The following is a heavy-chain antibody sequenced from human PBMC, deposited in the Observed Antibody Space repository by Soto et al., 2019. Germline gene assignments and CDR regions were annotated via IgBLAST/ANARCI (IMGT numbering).Heavy chain of an antibody. CDR1: GYSFTSYE. J-gene: IGHJ3*01. Sequence: QMQLVQSGAEVKKPGASVKVSCKASGYSFTSYEINWVRQATGQGPEWMGWMNPNSGDTGYSHKFQGRVTMTRNTSISTAYMQLSSLRSEDTAVYYCATVLGEAFDLWGQGTMVTVSS. D-gene: IGHD6-6*01. V-gene: IGHV1-8*01. CDR3: ATVLGEAFDL. CDR2: MNPNSGDT.